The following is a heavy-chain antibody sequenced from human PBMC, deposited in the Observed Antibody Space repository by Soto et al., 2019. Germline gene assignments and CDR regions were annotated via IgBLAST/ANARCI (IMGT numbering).Heavy chain of an antibody. J-gene: IGHJ6*02. CDR2: ISGSGGST. CDR1: GFTFSSYA. Sequence: GGSLRLSCAASGFTFSSYAMSWVRQAPGKGLEWVSAISGSGGSTYYADSVKGRFTISRDNSKNTLYLQMNSLGAEDTAVYYCAKDLSRGGVVVPAAKFYGYYYGMDVWGQGTTVTVSS. D-gene: IGHD2-2*01. CDR3: AKDLSRGGVVVPAAKFYGYYYGMDV. V-gene: IGHV3-23*01.